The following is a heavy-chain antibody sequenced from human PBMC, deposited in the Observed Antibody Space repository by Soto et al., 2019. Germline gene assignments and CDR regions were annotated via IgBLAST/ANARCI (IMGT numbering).Heavy chain of an antibody. J-gene: IGHJ6*02. D-gene: IGHD6-13*01. Sequence: GGSLRLSCAASGFTFSSYGMHWVRQAPGKGLEWVAVIWYDGSNKYYADSVKGRFTISRDNSKNTLHLQMNSLRAEDTAVYYCARGSVASSSWHYYYYYGMDVWGQGTTVTVSS. V-gene: IGHV3-33*01. CDR1: GFTFSSYG. CDR3: ARGSVASSSWHYYYYYGMDV. CDR2: IWYDGSNK.